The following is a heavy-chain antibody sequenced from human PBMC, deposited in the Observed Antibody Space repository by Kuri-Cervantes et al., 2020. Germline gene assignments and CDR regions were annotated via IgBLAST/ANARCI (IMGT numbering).Heavy chain of an antibody. J-gene: IGHJ4*02. CDR2: INPSGGRA. V-gene: IGHV1-46*01. CDR3: ARAPLTLWFGDPGGDY. D-gene: IGHD3-10*01. CDR1: GYTFTSYF. Sequence: ASVKVSCKASGYTFTSYFIHWVRQAPGQGLEWMGIINPSGGRANYAQKFQDRVTMTTDTSTSTAYMELRSLRSDDTAVYYCARAPLTLWFGDPGGDYWGQGTLVTVSS.